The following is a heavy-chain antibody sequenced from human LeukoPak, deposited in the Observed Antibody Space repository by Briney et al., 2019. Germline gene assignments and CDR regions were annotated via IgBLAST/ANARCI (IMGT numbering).Heavy chain of an antibody. CDR3: ARVYSGNLYYFDF. CDR1: EFTFSDYY. V-gene: IGHV3-11*01. J-gene: IGHJ4*02. D-gene: IGHD1-26*01. Sequence: GGSLRLSCAASEFTFSDYYMSWIRQAPGKGLEWVSYISSSGTIIYYADSVKGRFTISRDNAKNSLYLQMNSLRAEDTAVYYCARVYSGNLYYFDFWGQGTLVTVSS. CDR2: ISSSGTII.